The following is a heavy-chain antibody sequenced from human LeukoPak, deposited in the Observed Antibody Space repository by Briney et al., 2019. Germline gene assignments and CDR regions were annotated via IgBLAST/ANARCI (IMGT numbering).Heavy chain of an antibody. D-gene: IGHD4-17*01. CDR3: ARHRVRFDYQD. CDR1: GFTFSSYA. CDR2: ISGSGGST. Sequence: GGSLRLSCAASGFTFSSYAMSWVRQAPGKGLEWVSAISGSGGSTYYADSVKGRFTISRDNSKNTLYLQMNSLRAEDTAVYYCARHRVRFDYQDWGQGTLVTVSS. V-gene: IGHV3-23*01. J-gene: IGHJ1*01.